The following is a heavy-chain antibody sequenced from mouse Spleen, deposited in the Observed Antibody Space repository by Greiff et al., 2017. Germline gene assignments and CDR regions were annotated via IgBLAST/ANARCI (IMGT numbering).Heavy chain of an antibody. CDR2: ISSGSSTI. V-gene: IGHV5-17*01. Sequence: EVQGVESGGGLVKPGGSLKLSCAASGFTFSDYGMHWVRQAPEKGLEWVAYISSGSSTIYYADTVKGRFTISRDNAKNTLFLQMTSLRSEDTAMYYCASYYSYDPAWFAYWGQGTLVTVSA. J-gene: IGHJ3*01. D-gene: IGHD2-12*01. CDR1: GFTFSDYG. CDR3: ASYYSYDPAWFAY.